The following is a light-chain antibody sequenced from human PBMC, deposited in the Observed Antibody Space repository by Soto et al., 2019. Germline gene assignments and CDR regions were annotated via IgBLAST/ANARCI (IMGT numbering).Light chain of an antibody. Sequence: QSVLTQPASMSGSPGQSIPISCTGTSSDVGAYNYVSWYQQHPGKAPKLMIYDVSNRPSGVSNRFSGSKSGNTASLAISGLQAEDEADYCCSSYASSGTLYAFGTGTKVTVL. CDR2: DVS. V-gene: IGLV2-14*01. CDR3: SSYASSGTLYA. CDR1: SSDVGAYNY. J-gene: IGLJ1*01.